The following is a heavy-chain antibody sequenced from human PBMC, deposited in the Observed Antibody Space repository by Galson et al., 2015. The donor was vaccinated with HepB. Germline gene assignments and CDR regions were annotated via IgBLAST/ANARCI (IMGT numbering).Heavy chain of an antibody. CDR3: ARGLHFGGPEAFDP. Sequence: ETLSLTCAVSGGPFSGYYWSWIRQPPGKGLQWIGEIIHSGITNYNPSLKSRVSISIDTSKNQFSLNLNSVTPADTAVYYCARGLHFGGPEAFDPWGQGTPVTVSS. J-gene: IGHJ5*02. CDR2: IIHSGIT. CDR1: GGPFSGYY. D-gene: IGHD4-23*01. V-gene: IGHV4-34*01.